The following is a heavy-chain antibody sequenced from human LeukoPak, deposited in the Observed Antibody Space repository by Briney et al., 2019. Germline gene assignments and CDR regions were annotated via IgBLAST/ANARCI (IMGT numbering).Heavy chain of an antibody. CDR1: GGSISSGDYY. V-gene: IGHV4-30-4*01. CDR3: ARGSWSSSIDY. CDR2: IYYSGST. J-gene: IGHJ4*02. D-gene: IGHD6-6*01. Sequence: SQTLSLTCTVSGGSISSGDYYWSWIRQPPGKGLEYIGYIYYSGSTYYNPSLKSRITISVDTSKNQFSLKLSSVTAADTAVYYCARGSWSSSIDYWGQGTLVTVSS.